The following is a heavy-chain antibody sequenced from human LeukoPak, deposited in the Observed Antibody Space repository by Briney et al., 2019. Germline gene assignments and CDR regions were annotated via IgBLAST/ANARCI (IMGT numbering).Heavy chain of an antibody. Sequence: EASVKVSCKASGYTFTSYGISWVRQALGQGLKGLGWISAYNGNTNYAQKLQGRVTMTTDTSTSTAYMELRSLRSDDTAVYYCASEEGYYDSSGDYWGQGTMVTVSS. V-gene: IGHV1-18*01. CDR2: ISAYNGNT. D-gene: IGHD3-22*01. CDR1: GYTFTSYG. J-gene: IGHJ4*02. CDR3: ASEEGYYDSSGDY.